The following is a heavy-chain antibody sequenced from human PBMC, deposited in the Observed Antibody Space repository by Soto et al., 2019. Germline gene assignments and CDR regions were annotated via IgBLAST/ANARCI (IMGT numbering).Heavy chain of an antibody. CDR3: ARQVSRSGWNYFDY. J-gene: IGHJ4*02. CDR1: GGSISSTSYY. CDR2: ISYSGTP. D-gene: IGHD6-19*01. V-gene: IGHV4-39*01. Sequence: QLQLQESGPTLVKPSETLSLTCTVSGGSISSTSYYWGWIRQPPGKGLEWIGCISYSGTPYNNLSLKSRVTTSVDTSKNQFSLKLSSVTAADTAVYYCARQVSRSGWNYFDYWGQGTLVTVSS.